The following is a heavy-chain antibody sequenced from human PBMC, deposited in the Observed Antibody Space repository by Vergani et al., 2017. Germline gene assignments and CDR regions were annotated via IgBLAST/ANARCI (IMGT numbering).Heavy chain of an antibody. CDR1: GFISSSYW. CDR3: VRVPLIRRGSGNYGINNYHGMDV. D-gene: IGHD3-10*01. V-gene: IGHV3-7*01. Sequence: EGQLVESGGDWVQRGGSLRLSCAASGFISSSYWMSWVRQAPGKGLEWVANVNQDGSEKYYVDSVRGRFTISRYNAKNSIYLQMNSLRAEDTAVYLCVRVPLIRRGSGNYGINNYHGMDVWGQGTTVIVSS. J-gene: IGHJ6*02. CDR2: VNQDGSEK.